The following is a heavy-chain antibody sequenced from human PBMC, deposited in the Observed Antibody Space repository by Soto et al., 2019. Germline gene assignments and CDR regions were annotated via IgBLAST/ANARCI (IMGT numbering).Heavy chain of an antibody. CDR3: ARDLTYYESVSYYDAFDI. D-gene: IGHD3-10*01. V-gene: IGHV3-7*01. J-gene: IGHJ3*02. CDR2: IKEDGSVK. Sequence: EVQLVESGGTLVQPGGSLRLSCAASGFPFSTYWMTWVRQAPGQGLEWVANIKEDGSVKYFVDSVMGGFTISRDNANNSQYLQINSLRAEDTAVYYCARDLTYYESVSYYDAFDIWGQGTMLTVSS. CDR1: GFPFSTYW.